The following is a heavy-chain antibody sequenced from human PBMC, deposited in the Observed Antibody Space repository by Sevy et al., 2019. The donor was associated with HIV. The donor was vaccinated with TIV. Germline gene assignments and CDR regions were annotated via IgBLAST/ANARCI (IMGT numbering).Heavy chain of an antibody. J-gene: IGHJ6*03. Sequence: GGSLRLSCAASGFTFSSYAMSWVRQAPGKGPEWVSAISGSGGSTYYADSVKGRFTISRDNSKNTLYLQMNSLRAEDTAVYYCAKDGYKPSVGDENYYYYYMDVWGKGTTVTVSS. CDR3: AKDGYKPSVGDENYYYYYMDV. V-gene: IGHV3-23*01. D-gene: IGHD1-20*01. CDR1: GFTFSSYA. CDR2: ISGSGGST.